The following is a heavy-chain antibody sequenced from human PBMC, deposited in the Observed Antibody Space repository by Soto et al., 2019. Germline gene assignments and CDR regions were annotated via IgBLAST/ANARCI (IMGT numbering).Heavy chain of an antibody. Sequence: SETLSLTCTVSGDSITGSYWSWIRQPPGRTLEWIGYIYHSGTTTYNPSLKSRVSISVDTSKNQFSLRLTSVIAADTAVYYCARDMPYAAGSLAGCDYWGQGILVTVSS. V-gene: IGHV4-59*01. CDR2: IYHSGTT. J-gene: IGHJ4*02. CDR1: GDSITGSY. CDR3: ARDMPYAAGSLAGCDY. D-gene: IGHD1-26*01.